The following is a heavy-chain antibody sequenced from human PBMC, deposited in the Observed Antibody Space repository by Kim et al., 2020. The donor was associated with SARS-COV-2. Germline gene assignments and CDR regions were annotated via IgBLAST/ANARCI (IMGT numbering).Heavy chain of an antibody. CDR3: ARDPILTGLLTPSNYYYYGMDV. CDR1: GGSISSSSYY. D-gene: IGHD3-9*01. Sequence: SETLSLTCTVFGGSISSSSYYWGWIRQPPGKGLEWIGSIYYSGSTYYNPSLKSRVTISVDTSKNQFSLKLSSVTAADTAVYYCARDPILTGLLTPSNYYYYGMDVWGQGTTVTVSS. CDR2: IYYSGST. V-gene: IGHV4-39*01. J-gene: IGHJ6*02.